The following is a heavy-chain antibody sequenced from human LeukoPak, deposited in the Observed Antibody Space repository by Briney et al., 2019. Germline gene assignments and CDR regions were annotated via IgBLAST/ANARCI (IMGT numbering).Heavy chain of an antibody. CDR3: ASPPYYYDENDAFDI. Sequence: GASVKVSCKASGYTFTGYYMHWVRQAPGQGLEWMGWINPNSGGTNYAQKFQGRVTMTRDTSISTAYMELSRLRSDDTAVYYCASPPYYYDENDAFDIWGQGTMVTVSS. D-gene: IGHD3-22*01. V-gene: IGHV1-2*02. CDR2: INPNSGGT. J-gene: IGHJ3*02. CDR1: GYTFTGYY.